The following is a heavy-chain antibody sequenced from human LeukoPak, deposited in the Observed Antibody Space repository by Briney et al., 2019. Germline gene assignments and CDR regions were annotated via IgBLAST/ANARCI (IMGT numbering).Heavy chain of an antibody. CDR3: ARGPQAGEWLRF. CDR1: GFTFTSHS. CDR2: ISSASNTT. J-gene: IGHJ4*02. V-gene: IGHV3-48*04. Sequence: GGSLRLSCAASGFTFTSHSLNWVRQAPGKALEWVSYISSASNTTHYSDSVKGRFTISRDNAKNSLYLQMNSLRAEDTAVYYCARGPQAGEWLRFWGQGTLVTVSS. D-gene: IGHD3-3*01.